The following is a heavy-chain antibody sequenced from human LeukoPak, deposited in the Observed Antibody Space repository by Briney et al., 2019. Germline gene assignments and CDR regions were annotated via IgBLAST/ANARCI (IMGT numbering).Heavy chain of an antibody. J-gene: IGHJ4*02. CDR2: IKSKTDGGTT. CDR3: TTLGYSYGQFDY. V-gene: IGHV3-15*01. D-gene: IGHD5-18*01. Sequence: SGGSLRLSCAASGFTFSNAWMSWVRQAPGKGLEWVGRIKSKTDGGTTDYAAPVKGRFTISRDDSKNTLYLQMNSLKTEDTAMYYCTTLGYSYGQFDYWGQGTLVTVSS. CDR1: GFTFSNAW.